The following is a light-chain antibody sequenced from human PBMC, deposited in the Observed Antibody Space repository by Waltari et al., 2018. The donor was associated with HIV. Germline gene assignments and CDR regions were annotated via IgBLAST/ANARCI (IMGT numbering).Light chain of an antibody. Sequence: QSALTQPASVSGSFGPSITISCPGTSSDVGSYNLVSWYQHHPGKAPKLLIYEVKKRPSGVSIRFSGSKSGTTASLTVSGLQAEDEADYYCCSYAGSSIPFGGGTKLTVL. CDR1: SSDVGSYNL. V-gene: IGLV2-23*02. CDR2: EVK. J-gene: IGLJ2*01. CDR3: CSYAGSSIP.